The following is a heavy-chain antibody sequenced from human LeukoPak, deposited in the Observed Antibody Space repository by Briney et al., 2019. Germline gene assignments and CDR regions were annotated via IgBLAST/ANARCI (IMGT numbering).Heavy chain of an antibody. CDR3: VWMSPPAG. D-gene: IGHD3-3*01. CDR1: GFTFRRYW. V-gene: IGHV3-74*01. Sequence: PGRSLRLSCAASGFTFRRYWMHWVRQAPGKGRVWVSRINSDGRTTNYAESVKGRFTISRDNDKTTLYLQMNSTTADDTAVYYCVWMSPPAGWGQGTLVTVSS. J-gene: IGHJ4*02. CDR2: INSDGRTT.